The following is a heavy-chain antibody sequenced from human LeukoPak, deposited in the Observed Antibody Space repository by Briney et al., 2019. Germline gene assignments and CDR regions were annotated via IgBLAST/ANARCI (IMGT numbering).Heavy chain of an antibody. CDR3: ARHDGSSFIYYVDH. CDR2: ISNSGYNT. V-gene: IGHV3-23*01. CDR1: GFSVSSRA. J-gene: IGHJ4*02. Sequence: GGSLRLSCAASGFSVSSRAVSWVRQAPGKGLEWVSTISNSGYNTWYADSVKGRFTISRDNSQNTLYLQMSSLRAEDTALYYCARHDGSSFIYYVDHWGQGALVTVSS. D-gene: IGHD1-26*01.